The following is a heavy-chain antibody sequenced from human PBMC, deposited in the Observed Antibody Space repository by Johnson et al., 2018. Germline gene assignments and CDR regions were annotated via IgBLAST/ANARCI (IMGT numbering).Heavy chain of an antibody. V-gene: IGHV3-73*02. CDR2: IRGKGNNYAT. J-gene: IGHJ4*02. D-gene: IGHD1-26*01. CDR3: VSPQCSVSWFYACGF. CDR1: GLTFSGFD. Sequence: VQLQQSGGGLVQPGGSLKLSCTVSGLTFSGFDVHWVRQASGKGLELVGRIRGKGNNYATEYAASVKGRFTITRDDSKNTAYLEMNRLGSEDTALCSCVSPQCSVSWFYACGFGGRVTLVTVS.